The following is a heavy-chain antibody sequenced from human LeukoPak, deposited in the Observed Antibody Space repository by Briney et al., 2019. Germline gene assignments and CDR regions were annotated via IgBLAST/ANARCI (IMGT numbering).Heavy chain of an antibody. CDR1: GFTFSDYY. Sequence: KPGGSLRLSCAASGFTFSDYYMSWIRQAPVKGLEWVAYISSSGSTIYYAYSVKGRFTISRDNAKNSLYLQMNSLRAEDTAVYYCARDRIYDFWSGYSPDFDYWGQGTLVTVSS. CDR3: ARDRIYDFWSGYSPDFDY. J-gene: IGHJ4*02. V-gene: IGHV3-11*01. D-gene: IGHD3-3*01. CDR2: ISSSGSTI.